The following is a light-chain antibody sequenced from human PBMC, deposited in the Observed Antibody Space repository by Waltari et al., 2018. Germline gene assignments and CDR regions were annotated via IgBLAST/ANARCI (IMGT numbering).Light chain of an antibody. J-gene: IGLJ1*01. CDR2: EVS. V-gene: IGLV2-23*02. CDR1: ASDVGTYNF. Sequence: QSALTQPASVSGSPGQSITITCTGTASDVGTYNFVSWYQQHPGKAPKIRIYEVSRRPSGVSSRCSASKSGNTASLTISALQADDEADYYCCSYAGSSTYVFGSGTKITVL. CDR3: CSYAGSSTYV.